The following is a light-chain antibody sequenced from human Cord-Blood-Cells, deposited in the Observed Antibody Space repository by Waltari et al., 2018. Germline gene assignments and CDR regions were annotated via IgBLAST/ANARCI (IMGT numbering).Light chain of an antibody. CDR3: CSYAGSYTYV. CDR1: SSDCGGYKY. J-gene: IGLJ1*01. V-gene: IGLV2-11*01. CDR2: DVS. Sequence: QFALTQPRSVSGSPGQSVTISCTGTSSDCGGYKYVSWYQQHPGKAPKLMIYDVSKRPSGVPDRFSGSKSGNTASLTISGLQAEDEADYYCCSYAGSYTYVFGTGTKVTVL.